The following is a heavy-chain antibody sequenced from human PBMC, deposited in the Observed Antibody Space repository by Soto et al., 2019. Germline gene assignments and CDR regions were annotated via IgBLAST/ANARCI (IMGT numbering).Heavy chain of an antibody. CDR3: ARGWGYDINDYYYAY. D-gene: IGHD3-22*01. CDR2: IIHIFGKA. J-gene: IGHJ4*02. Sequence: VQLVQSGAEVRKPGSSVQVSCKDSGGTFRRHAISWVRHAPGQGLEWMGVIIHIFGKANHAKKLQGRVTINADDSTSRVYMVLIGLRSECTVMYYYARGWGYDINDYYYAYRGQGNLFIDST. CDR1: GGTFRRHA. V-gene: IGHV1-69*01.